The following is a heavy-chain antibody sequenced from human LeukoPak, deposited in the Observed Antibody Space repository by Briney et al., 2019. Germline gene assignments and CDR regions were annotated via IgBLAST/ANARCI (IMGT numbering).Heavy chain of an antibody. D-gene: IGHD3-3*01. CDR2: INPNSGGT. Sequence: ASVKVSCKASGGTFSSYAISWVRQAPGQGLEWVGWINPNSGGTNYAQKFQGRVTMTRDTSISTAYMELSRLRSDDTAVYYCATHPHYDFWSGYDTWGQGTLATVSS. J-gene: IGHJ5*02. CDR3: ATHPHYDFWSGYDT. V-gene: IGHV1-2*02. CDR1: GGTFSSYA.